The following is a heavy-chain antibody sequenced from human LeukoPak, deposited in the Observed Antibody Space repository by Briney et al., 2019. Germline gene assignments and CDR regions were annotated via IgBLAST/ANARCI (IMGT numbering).Heavy chain of an antibody. CDR2: ISTGSSTI. CDR3: AREHSGYDFPGRDYYYMDV. Sequence: GGSLRLSCAASGFTFSSYSMNWVRRAPGKGLEWVSHISTGSSTIYYADSVKGRFTISRDNSKNTLYLQMNSLRAEDTAVYYCAREHSGYDFPGRDYYYMDVWGKGTTVTVSS. J-gene: IGHJ6*03. V-gene: IGHV3-48*01. D-gene: IGHD5-12*01. CDR1: GFTFSSYS.